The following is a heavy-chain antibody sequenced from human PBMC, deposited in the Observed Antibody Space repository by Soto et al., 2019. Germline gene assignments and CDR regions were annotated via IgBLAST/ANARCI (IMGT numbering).Heavy chain of an antibody. CDR3: ARGRQTSGGYYDSSGLLYNWFDP. Sequence: PSETLSLTCTVSGGSISSGDYYWSWIRQPPGKGLEWIGYIYYSGSTYYNPSLKSRVTISVDTSKNQFSLKLSSVTAADTAVYYCARGRQTSGGYYDSSGLLYNWFDPWGQGTLVTVSS. J-gene: IGHJ5*02. CDR1: GGSISSGDYY. CDR2: IYYSGST. D-gene: IGHD3-22*01. V-gene: IGHV4-30-4*01.